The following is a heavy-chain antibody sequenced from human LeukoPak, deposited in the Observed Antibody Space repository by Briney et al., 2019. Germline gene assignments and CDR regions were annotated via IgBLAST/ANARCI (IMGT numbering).Heavy chain of an antibody. Sequence: SETLSLTCNVSGASVSSGSYYWSWIRQPPGKELEWIGYIYYSGSTSYNPSLKSRVTISVDTSKNHFSLKLTSVTAADTAVYYCARVSPYYYDSSGYYSDWGQGTLVTVSS. CDR1: GASVSSGSYY. V-gene: IGHV4-61*03. CDR3: ARVSPYYYDSSGYYSD. D-gene: IGHD3-22*01. J-gene: IGHJ4*02. CDR2: IYYSGST.